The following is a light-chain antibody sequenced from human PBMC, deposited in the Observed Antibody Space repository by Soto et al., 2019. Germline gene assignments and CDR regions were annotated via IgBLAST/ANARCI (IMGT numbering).Light chain of an antibody. CDR2: AAS. V-gene: IGKV1-39*01. J-gene: IGKJ2*01. CDR1: QRISSY. CDR3: QQSYT. Sequence: DIQVTQSPSSLSASVGDRVTITCRASQRISSYLNWYQQKPGIAPKLLIYAASSLHSGVPSRFSGSGSGTDFTLTISSLQPEDFATYYCQQSYTFGQGTKLEIK.